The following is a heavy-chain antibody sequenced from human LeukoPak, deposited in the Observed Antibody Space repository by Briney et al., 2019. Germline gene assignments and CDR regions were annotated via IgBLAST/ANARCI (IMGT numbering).Heavy chain of an antibody. CDR1: GFTFSSYA. CDR3: ANVGANYYYYYGMDV. CDR2: ISGSGGST. V-gene: IGHV3-23*01. Sequence: GSLRLSCAASGFTFSSYAMSWVRQAPGKGLEWVSAISGSGGSTYYADSVKGRFTISRDNSKNTLYLQMNSLRAEDTAVYYCANVGANYYYYYGMDVWGQGTTVTVSS. D-gene: IGHD1-26*01. J-gene: IGHJ6*02.